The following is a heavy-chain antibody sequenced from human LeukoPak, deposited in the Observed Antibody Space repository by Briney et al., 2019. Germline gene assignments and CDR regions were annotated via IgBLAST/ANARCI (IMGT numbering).Heavy chain of an antibody. Sequence: PGGSLRLSCAASGFTFSSYGMHWVRQAPGKGLEWVAVIWYDGSNKYYADSVKGRFTISRDNSKSTLYLQMSSLRAEDTAVYYCARDNKDIVVVVAATFSLDSWGQGTLVTVSS. J-gene: IGHJ4*02. D-gene: IGHD2-15*01. CDR1: GFTFSSYG. V-gene: IGHV3-33*01. CDR2: IWYDGSNK. CDR3: ARDNKDIVVVVAATFSLDS.